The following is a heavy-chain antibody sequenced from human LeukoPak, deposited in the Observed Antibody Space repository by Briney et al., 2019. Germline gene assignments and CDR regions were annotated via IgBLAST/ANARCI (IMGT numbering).Heavy chain of an antibody. V-gene: IGHV3-23*01. CDR1: GFTFSSYG. Sequence: GGSLRLSCAASGFTFSSYGMSWVRQAPGKGLEWVSTISSSGGSTYYADSVKGRFTISRDNSKNTLYLQMNSLRAEDTAVYYCAKQASSITIVWSDYWGQGTLVTVSS. CDR3: AKQASSITIVWSDY. J-gene: IGHJ4*02. D-gene: IGHD2-2*01. CDR2: ISSSGGST.